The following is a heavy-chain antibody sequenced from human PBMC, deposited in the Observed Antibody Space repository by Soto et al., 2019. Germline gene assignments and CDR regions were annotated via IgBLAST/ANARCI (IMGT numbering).Heavy chain of an antibody. D-gene: IGHD3-3*01. CDR2: IKPDGSEK. Sequence: EVQLVESGGGLVQPGGSLRLSCAASGFTFSSYWMTWVRQAPGKGLEWVANIKPDGSEKYYVDSVKGRFTVSRDNAKNSLYLQMDSPRAEETAVYYCARGVTTGVDAFDMWGQGTMVTVSS. CDR1: GFTFSSYW. J-gene: IGHJ3*02. V-gene: IGHV3-7*01. CDR3: ARGVTTGVDAFDM.